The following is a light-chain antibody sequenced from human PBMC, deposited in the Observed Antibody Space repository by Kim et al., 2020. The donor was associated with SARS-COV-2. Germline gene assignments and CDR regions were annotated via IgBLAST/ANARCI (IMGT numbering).Light chain of an antibody. CDR1: QSLGDF. J-gene: IGKJ5*01. Sequence: SLSPGEGATLACSASQSLGDFLAWYQQRPGQAPRLLIYDASKRATGIPARFSGSGSGTDFTLTISTLEPEDFAIYYCQRSSWPITFGQGTRLEIK. V-gene: IGKV3-11*01. CDR3: QRSSWPIT. CDR2: DAS.